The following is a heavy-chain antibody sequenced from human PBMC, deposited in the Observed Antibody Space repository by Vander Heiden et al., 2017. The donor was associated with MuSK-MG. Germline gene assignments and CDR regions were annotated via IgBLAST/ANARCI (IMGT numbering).Heavy chain of an antibody. D-gene: IGHD2-15*01. J-gene: IGHJ6*03. CDR2: IYSGGST. CDR3: ARDHKYCSGGSCYGGYYYMDV. Sequence: VRQAPGKGLEWVSVIYSGGSTYYADSVKGRFTIARYNSKNTLYLQMNSLRAEDTAVYYCARDHKYCSGGSCYGGYYYMDVWGKGTTVTVSS. V-gene: IGHV3-53*01.